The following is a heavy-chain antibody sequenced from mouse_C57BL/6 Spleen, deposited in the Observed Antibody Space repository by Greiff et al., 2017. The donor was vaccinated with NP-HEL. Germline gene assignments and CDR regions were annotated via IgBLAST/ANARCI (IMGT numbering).Heavy chain of an antibody. J-gene: IGHJ2*01. Sequence: DVKLVESGGGLVQPGGSLKLSCAASGFTFSDYYMYWVRQTPEKRLEWVAYISNGGGSTYYPDTVKGRFTISRDNAKNTLYLQMSRLKSEDTAMYYCARRYDYAFDYWGQGTTLTVSS. V-gene: IGHV5-12*01. D-gene: IGHD2-4*01. CDR1: GFTFSDYY. CDR3: ARRYDYAFDY. CDR2: ISNGGGST.